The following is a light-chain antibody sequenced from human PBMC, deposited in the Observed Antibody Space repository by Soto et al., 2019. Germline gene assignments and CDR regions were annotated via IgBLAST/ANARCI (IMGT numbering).Light chain of an antibody. CDR3: AAWADSLNGVI. J-gene: IGLJ2*01. CDR2: SNY. Sequence: QSVLTQPPSASGTAGQRVTISCSGSSSNIGSNTVNWYQQFPGTAPKLLIYSNYQRPSGVPDRFSGSKSGTSASLAISGLQSEDEADYYCAAWADSLNGVIFGGGTKLTVL. V-gene: IGLV1-44*01. CDR1: SSNIGSNT.